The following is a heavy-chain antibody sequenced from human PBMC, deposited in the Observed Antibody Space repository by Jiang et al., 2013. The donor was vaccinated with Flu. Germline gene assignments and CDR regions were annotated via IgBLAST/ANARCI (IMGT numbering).Heavy chain of an antibody. CDR1: GYTFTSCG. CDR2: INPSGGST. D-gene: IGHD5-12*01. J-gene: IGHJ4*02. CDR3: ARSLYSGYDQPPDY. V-gene: IGHV1-46*01. Sequence: SVKVSCKASGYTFTSCGITWVRQAPGQGLEWMGIINPSGGSTSYAQKFQGRVTMTRDTSTSTVYMELSSLRSEDTAVYYCARSLYSGYDQPPDYWGQGTLVTVSS.